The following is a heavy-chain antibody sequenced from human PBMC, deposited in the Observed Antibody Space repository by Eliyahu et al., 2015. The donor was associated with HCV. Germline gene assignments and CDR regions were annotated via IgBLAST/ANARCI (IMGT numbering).Heavy chain of an antibody. D-gene: IGHD2-15*01. CDR1: XLXFSNAX. J-gene: IGHJ6*02. CDR3: TSSGALLYYYYYGMDV. V-gene: IGHV3-15*01. Sequence: EVQLVESGGGLVKPGGSLRLSCAAXXLXFSNAXMSWVRQAPGEGLEWVGRIKSKTDGGTTDYAAPVKGRFTISRDDSKNTLYLQMNSLKTEDTAVYYCTSSGALLYYYYYGMDVWGQGTTVTVSS. CDR2: IKSKTDGGTT.